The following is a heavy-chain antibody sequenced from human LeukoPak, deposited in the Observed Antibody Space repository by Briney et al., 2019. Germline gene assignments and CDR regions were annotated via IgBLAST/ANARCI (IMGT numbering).Heavy chain of an antibody. CDR1: GYAFSGDW. Sequence: GGSLRLSCKGSGYAFSGDWMHWVRQAPGKGLVWVSRINNDGSSTGYADSVTGRFTISRDNTKNTLFLQMSRPRAEDPAEFKCASFKPISHSDYWGQGTLVTVSS. J-gene: IGHJ4*02. CDR2: INNDGSST. CDR3: ASFKPISHSDY. V-gene: IGHV3-74*01.